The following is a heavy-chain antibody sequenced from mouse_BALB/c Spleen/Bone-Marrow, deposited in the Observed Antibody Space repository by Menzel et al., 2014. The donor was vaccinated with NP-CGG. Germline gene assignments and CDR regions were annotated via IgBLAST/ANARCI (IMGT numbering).Heavy chain of an antibody. CDR3: ARDGNYRYAMDY. Sequence: QVQLQQSGDELVKPGASVKLSCMASGFTFTSYWIHWVKQRPGQGPEGIGEINPSNGRTNYNEKFKRKATLTEDKSSSTAYMQLSSLTSEDSAVYYCARDGNYRYAMDYWGQGTSVTVSS. CDR2: INPSNGRT. V-gene: IGHV1S81*02. J-gene: IGHJ4*01. CDR1: GFTFTSYW. D-gene: IGHD2-1*01.